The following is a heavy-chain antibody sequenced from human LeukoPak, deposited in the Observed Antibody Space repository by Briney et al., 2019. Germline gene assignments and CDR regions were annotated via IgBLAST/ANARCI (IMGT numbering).Heavy chain of an antibody. D-gene: IGHD1-1*01. Sequence: SETLSLTCTVSGGSISSSTYYWGWIRQPPGKGLEWIGTIYHSGSTYYNPSLKSRVTISVDTSKNQFSLKLTSVTAADTAVYYCAREGHGLYTRTGWFDPWGQGTLVTVSS. V-gene: IGHV4-39*07. CDR3: AREGHGLYTRTGWFDP. J-gene: IGHJ5*02. CDR1: GGSISSSTYY. CDR2: IYHSGST.